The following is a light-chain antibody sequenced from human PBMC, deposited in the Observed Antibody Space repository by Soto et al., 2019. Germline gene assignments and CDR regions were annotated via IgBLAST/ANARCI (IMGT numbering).Light chain of an antibody. CDR3: QQYNNWPPLT. CDR1: QSVSSN. CDR2: CAS. V-gene: IGKV3-15*01. Sequence: EIVMTQSPATLSVSPGVRATLSCRASQSVSSNLAWYQHKPGQATRVLIYCASTRATGIPARFSGSGSGTEFTLTISSLQSEDFAVYYCQQYNNWPPLTFGGGTKVEIK. J-gene: IGKJ4*01.